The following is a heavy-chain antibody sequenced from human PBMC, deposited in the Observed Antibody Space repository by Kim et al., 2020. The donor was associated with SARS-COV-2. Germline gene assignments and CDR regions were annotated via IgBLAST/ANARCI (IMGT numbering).Heavy chain of an antibody. V-gene: IGHV1-69*13. J-gene: IGHJ4*02. Sequence: SVKVSCKASGGTFSSYAISWVRQAPGQGLEWMGGIIPIFGTANYAQKFQGRVTITADESTSTAYMELSSLRSEDTAVYYCARGDVDTAMAGPYYFDYWGQGTLVTVSS. CDR3: ARGDVDTAMAGPYYFDY. D-gene: IGHD5-18*01. CDR1: GGTFSSYA. CDR2: IIPIFGTA.